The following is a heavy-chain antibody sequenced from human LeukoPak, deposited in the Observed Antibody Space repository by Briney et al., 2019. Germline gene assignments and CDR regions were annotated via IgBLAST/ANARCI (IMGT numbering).Heavy chain of an antibody. CDR3: AREDRIAARPIDY. J-gene: IGHJ4*02. D-gene: IGHD6-6*01. Sequence: ASVKVSCKASGYTFTSYGISWVRQAPGQGLEWMGWISAYNGNTNYAQKLQGRVTMTTDTSTSTDYMELRSLRSDDTAVYYCAREDRIAARPIDYWGQGTLVTVSS. CDR1: GYTFTSYG. CDR2: ISAYNGNT. V-gene: IGHV1-18*01.